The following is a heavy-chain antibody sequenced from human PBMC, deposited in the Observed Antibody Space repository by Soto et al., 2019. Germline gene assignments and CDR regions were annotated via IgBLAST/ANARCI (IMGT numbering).Heavy chain of an antibody. Sequence: ASVKVSCKASGYTFSTYESNWVRRDAGQGLEWMGRMNPDNGNTGYAQKFQDRVTMTRNNSISTAYMELSSLRSDDTAVYYCARGTRESGEWLLLDYWGQGALVTVSS. D-gene: IGHD3-22*01. V-gene: IGHV1-8*01. CDR2: MNPDNGNT. CDR1: GYTFSTYE. CDR3: ARGTRESGEWLLLDY. J-gene: IGHJ4*02.